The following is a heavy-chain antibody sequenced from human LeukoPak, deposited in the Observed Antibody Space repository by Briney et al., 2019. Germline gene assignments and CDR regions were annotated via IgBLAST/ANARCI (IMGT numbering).Heavy chain of an antibody. V-gene: IGHV4-38-2*02. J-gene: IGHJ3*02. CDR1: GYSISSGYY. Sequence: SETLSLTCTVSGYSISSGYYWGWIRQPPGKGLEWIGTMHHSGSSYYTPSLKSRVTISIDASKNKFSLNLSSVTAADTAVYFCARGPYSYDSSGAFDIWGQGTMVTVSS. CDR2: MHHSGSS. CDR3: ARGPYSYDSSGAFDI. D-gene: IGHD3-22*01.